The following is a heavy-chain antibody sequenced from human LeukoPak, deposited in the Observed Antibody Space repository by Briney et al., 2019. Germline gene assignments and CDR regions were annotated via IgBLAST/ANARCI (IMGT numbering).Heavy chain of an antibody. CDR2: ISAYNGNT. J-gene: IGHJ4*02. D-gene: IGHD2-8*01. V-gene: IGHV1-18*01. CDR3: AREYCTNGVCYQGY. Sequence: GASVKVSCKAYGYTFTSYGISWARQAPGQGLEWMGWISAYNGNTNYAQKLQGRVTMTTDTSTSTAYMELRSLRSDDTAVYYCAREYCTNGVCYQGYWGQGTLVTVSS. CDR1: GYTFTSYG.